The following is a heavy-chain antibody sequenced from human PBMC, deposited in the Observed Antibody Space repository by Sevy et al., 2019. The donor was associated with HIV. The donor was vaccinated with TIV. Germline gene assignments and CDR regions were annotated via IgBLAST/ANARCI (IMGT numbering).Heavy chain of an antibody. J-gene: IGHJ4*02. CDR3: ARVAGYDFWNGYAY. Sequence: GGSLRLSCAASGFNFSNYSMNWVRQAPGKGLEWVSSISSSGSYIYYADSVKGRFTISRDNAKNSLYLQMNSLRGEDTAVYYCARVAGYDFWNGYAYWGQGTLVTVSS. D-gene: IGHD3-3*01. CDR2: ISSSGSYI. V-gene: IGHV3-21*01. CDR1: GFNFSNYS.